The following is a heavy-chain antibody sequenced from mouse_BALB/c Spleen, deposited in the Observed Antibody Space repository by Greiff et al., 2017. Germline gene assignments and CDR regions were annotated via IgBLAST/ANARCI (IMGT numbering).Heavy chain of an antibody. CDR2: IYPGDGDT. CDR1: GYAFSSYW. J-gene: IGHJ3*01. CDR3: ARGDGNTHLRFAY. Sequence: VQLQQSGAELVRPGSSVKISCKASGYAFSSYWMNWVKQRPGQGLEWIGQIYPGDGDTNYNGKFKGKATLTADKSSSTAYMQLSSLTSEDSAVYFCARGDGNTHLRFAYWGQGTLVTVSA. V-gene: IGHV1-80*01. D-gene: IGHD2-1*01.